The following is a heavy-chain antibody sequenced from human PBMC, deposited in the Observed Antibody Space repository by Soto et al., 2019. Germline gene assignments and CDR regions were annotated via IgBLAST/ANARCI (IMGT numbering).Heavy chain of an antibody. CDR3: AKFYSGSYSYFDY. D-gene: IGHD1-26*01. CDR1: GFTFSSYA. J-gene: IGHJ4*02. V-gene: IGHV3-23*01. Sequence: EVQLLESGGGLVQPGGSLRLSCAASGFTFSSYAMSWVRQAPGKGLEWVSAISGSGGSAYYADSVKGRFTISRDNSKNTLYLQMNSLRAEDTAVYYCAKFYSGSYSYFDYWGQGTLVTVSS. CDR2: ISGSGGSA.